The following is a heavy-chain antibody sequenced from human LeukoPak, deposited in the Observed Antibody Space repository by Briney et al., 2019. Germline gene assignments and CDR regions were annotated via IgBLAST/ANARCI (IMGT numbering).Heavy chain of an antibody. CDR2: IIPIFGTA. V-gene: IGHV1-69*06. CDR3: AREVPYDSSFYYQPFDY. Sequence: SVKVSCKASGGTFSNYAISWVRQAPGQGLEWMGGIIPIFGTANYAQKFQGRVTITADKSTSTAYMELSSLRSDDTAVYYCAREVPYDSSFYYQPFDYWGQGALVTVSS. CDR1: GGTFSNYA. D-gene: IGHD3-22*01. J-gene: IGHJ4*02.